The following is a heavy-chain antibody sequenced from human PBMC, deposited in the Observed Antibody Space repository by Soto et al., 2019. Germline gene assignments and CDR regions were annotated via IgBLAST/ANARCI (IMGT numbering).Heavy chain of an antibody. CDR3: ARGDYSDYYDSSGYPGHY. Sequence: ASVKVSCKASGYTFTGYYMHWVRQAPGQGLEWMGWINPNSGGTNYAQKFQGWVTMTRDTSISTAYMELSRLRSDDTAVYYCARGDYSDYYDSSGYPGHYWGEGTLVTVS. V-gene: IGHV1-2*04. J-gene: IGHJ4*02. CDR1: GYTFTGYY. D-gene: IGHD3-22*01. CDR2: INPNSGGT.